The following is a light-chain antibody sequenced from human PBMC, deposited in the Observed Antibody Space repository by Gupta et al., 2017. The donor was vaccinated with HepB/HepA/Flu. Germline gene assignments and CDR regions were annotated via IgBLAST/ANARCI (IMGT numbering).Light chain of an antibody. CDR3: AAWDDSLVGV. Sequence: GQRVTISCSGSSSNIGSNTVNWYQQLPGTAPKLLIYSNNQRLSGVPDRFSGSKSGTSASLAISGLQSEDEADYYCAAWDDSLVGVFGGGTKLTVL. CDR1: SSNIGSNT. V-gene: IGLV1-44*01. CDR2: SNN. J-gene: IGLJ3*02.